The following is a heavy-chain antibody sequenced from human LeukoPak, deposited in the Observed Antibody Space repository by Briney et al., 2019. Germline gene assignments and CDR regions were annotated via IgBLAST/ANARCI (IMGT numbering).Heavy chain of an antibody. CDR1: GGSFSDYY. J-gene: IGHJ5*02. CDR2: INQSGST. CDR3: ARDSYNWNVDAFDP. D-gene: IGHD1-20*01. Sequence: SETLSLTCAVYGGSFSDYYWSWIRQPPGKGLEWIGDINQSGSTNYNPSLKSRVTISLDTSKSQVSLKLTSVTAADAAVYYCARDSYNWNVDAFDPWGQGTLVTVPS. V-gene: IGHV4-34*01.